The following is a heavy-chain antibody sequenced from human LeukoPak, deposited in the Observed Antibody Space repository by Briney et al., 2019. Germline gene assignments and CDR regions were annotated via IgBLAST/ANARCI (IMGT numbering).Heavy chain of an antibody. V-gene: IGHV3-15*01. J-gene: IGHJ4*02. CDR2: PKSTTDGGTT. Sequence: GGSLRLSCAASGVTFSNVWMSWVRHAAGKGLDWVGRPKSTTDGGTTDYAAPVQGRFTISRADSKTTLSLQMNSLKPEDTAVYYCTPPPYDSTILWGQGTLVTVSS. CDR3: TPPPYDSTIL. D-gene: IGHD3-22*01. CDR1: GVTFSNVW.